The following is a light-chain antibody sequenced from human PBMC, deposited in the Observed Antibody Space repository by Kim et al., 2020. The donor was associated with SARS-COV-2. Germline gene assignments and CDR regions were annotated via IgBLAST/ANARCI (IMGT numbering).Light chain of an antibody. CDR3: QQTYSFPQIT. V-gene: IGKV1-39*01. J-gene: IGKJ5*01. CDR2: AAS. Sequence: SVGDRVTISCRASQIISSYVNWYQHKAGKGPKLLIYAASSLQSGVPSRFSGSGSGTDFTLTISSLQPEDFATYSCQQTYSFPQITFGQGTRLEIK. CDR1: QIISSY.